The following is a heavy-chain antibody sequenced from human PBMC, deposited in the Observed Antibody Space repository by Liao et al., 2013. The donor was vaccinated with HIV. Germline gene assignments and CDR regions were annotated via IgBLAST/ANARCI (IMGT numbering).Heavy chain of an antibody. Sequence: QVQLQESGPGLVKPSETLSLTCSVSGGSISSGDYYWSWIRQPPGKGLEWIGYIYYSGSTYYNPSLKSRVTISVDTSKNQFSLKLRSVTAADTAVYYCATVPSSGYYYIIDYWGQGTLVTVSS. CDR1: GGSISSGDYY. D-gene: IGHD3-22*01. CDR2: IYYSGST. V-gene: IGHV4-30-4*08. CDR3: ATVPSSGYYYIIDY. J-gene: IGHJ4*02.